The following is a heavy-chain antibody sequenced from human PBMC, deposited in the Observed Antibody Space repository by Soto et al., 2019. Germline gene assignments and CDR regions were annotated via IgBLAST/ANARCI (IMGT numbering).Heavy chain of an antibody. J-gene: IGHJ5*02. CDR1: GGSISSGDYY. Sequence: QVQLQESGPGLVKPSQTLSLTCTVSGGSISSGDYYWSWIRQPPGKGLEWIGYIYYSGSTYYNPSLKSRVTISGDTSKNQVSRKRSSVTAADTAVYYGARSLVGDYESSDWCDPWGQGTMVTVSS. CDR3: ARSLVGDYESSDWCDP. CDR2: IYYSGST. D-gene: IGHD4-17*01. V-gene: IGHV4-30-4*01.